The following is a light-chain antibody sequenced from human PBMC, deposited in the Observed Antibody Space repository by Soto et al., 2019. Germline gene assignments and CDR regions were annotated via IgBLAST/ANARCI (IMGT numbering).Light chain of an antibody. CDR3: SSYTRSSIHSV. V-gene: IGLV2-14*01. CDR2: DVS. J-gene: IGLJ1*01. Sequence: QSVLTKPASVSGYPGQSITISCTGTSSDIGGYNYVSWYQQHPGKAPKLMIYDVSNRPSGVSNRFSGSKSGNTASLTISGLQAEDDADYYCSSYTRSSIHSVFGTGTKGTVL. CDR1: SSDIGGYNY.